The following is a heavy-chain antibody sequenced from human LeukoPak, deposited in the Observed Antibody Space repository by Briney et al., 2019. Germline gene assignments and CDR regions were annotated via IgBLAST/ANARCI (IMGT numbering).Heavy chain of an antibody. Sequence: GGSLRLSCAASGFTFDDYGMSWVRQAPGKGLEWVSGINWNGGSTGYADSVKGRFTISRDNAKNSLYLQMNSLRAEDTALYYCAKDSRSGYYYDAFDIWGQGTMVTVSS. D-gene: IGHD3-22*01. CDR2: INWNGGST. CDR1: GFTFDDYG. CDR3: AKDSRSGYYYDAFDI. J-gene: IGHJ3*02. V-gene: IGHV3-20*04.